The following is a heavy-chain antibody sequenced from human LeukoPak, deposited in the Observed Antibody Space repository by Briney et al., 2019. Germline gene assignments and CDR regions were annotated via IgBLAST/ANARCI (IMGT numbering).Heavy chain of an antibody. J-gene: IGHJ2*01. CDR1: GYTFTSYY. CDR3: AAAHCGGDCFHWYFDL. Sequence: ASVKVSCKASGYTFTSYYMHWVRQAPGQGLEWMGIINPSGGSTSYAQKFQGRVTMTRDTSTSTVYMELSSLRSEDTAVYYCAAAHCGGDCFHWYFDLWGRGTLVTVSS. V-gene: IGHV1-46*01. D-gene: IGHD2-21*01. CDR2: INPSGGST.